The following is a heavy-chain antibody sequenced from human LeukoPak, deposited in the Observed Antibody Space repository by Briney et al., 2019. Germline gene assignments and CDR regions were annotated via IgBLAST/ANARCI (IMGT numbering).Heavy chain of an antibody. J-gene: IGHJ4*02. CDR2: INPSGGST. V-gene: IGHV1-46*01. Sequence: GASVKVSCKASGYTFTSYYMHWVRQAPGQGLEWMGIINPSGGSTSYAQKFQGRVTMTRDMSTSTVHMELSSLRSEDTAVYYCARDSITRETDFDYWGQGTLVTVSS. CDR3: ARDSITRETDFDY. D-gene: IGHD3-10*01. CDR1: GYTFTSYY.